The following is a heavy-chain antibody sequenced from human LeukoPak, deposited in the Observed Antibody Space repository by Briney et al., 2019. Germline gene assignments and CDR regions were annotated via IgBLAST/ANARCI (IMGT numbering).Heavy chain of an antibody. CDR1: GFTFSSYA. D-gene: IGHD2-2*01. J-gene: IGHJ4*02. CDR3: AKDLPAAYFDY. Sequence: GGSLRLSCAASGFTFSSYAMSWVRQAPGKGLEWVSVISSTGGITHYADSVKGRFTISRDNSRTTLYLQMNSLRAEDTAVYHCAKDLPAAYFDYWGQGTLVTVSS. V-gene: IGHV3-23*01. CDR2: ISSTGGIT.